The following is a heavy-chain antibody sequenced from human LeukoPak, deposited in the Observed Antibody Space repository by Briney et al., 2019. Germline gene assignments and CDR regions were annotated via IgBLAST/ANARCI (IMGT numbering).Heavy chain of an antibody. CDR2: ILNDGNTK. CDR3: ARDIGDCSSGSCYSDYFDY. J-gene: IGHJ4*02. CDR1: GLTFRPYG. D-gene: IGHD2-15*01. V-gene: IGHV3-33*01. Sequence: GRSLRLSCAASGLTFRPYGMHSVRQAPGKGPEWVALILNDGNTKHYADSVRGRFTISRDNSKNTLYLQMNSLRAEDTAVYYCARDIGDCSSGSCYSDYFDYWGQGTLVTVSS.